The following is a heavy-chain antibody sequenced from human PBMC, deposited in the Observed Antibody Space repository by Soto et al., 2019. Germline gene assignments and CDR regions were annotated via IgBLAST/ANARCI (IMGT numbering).Heavy chain of an antibody. Sequence: EVPLLESGGGLVQPGGSLRLSCAASGFTFNNFAMTWVRQAPGKGLEWVSSTSGSAGSTHYADSVRGRFTISRDNSKNTLYLQMYSLRAEDTAVYYCAKEDVGGYYYSGLWGQGTLVTVSS. CDR2: TSGSAGST. J-gene: IGHJ4*02. D-gene: IGHD1-26*01. CDR1: GFTFNNFA. V-gene: IGHV3-23*01. CDR3: AKEDVGGYYYSGL.